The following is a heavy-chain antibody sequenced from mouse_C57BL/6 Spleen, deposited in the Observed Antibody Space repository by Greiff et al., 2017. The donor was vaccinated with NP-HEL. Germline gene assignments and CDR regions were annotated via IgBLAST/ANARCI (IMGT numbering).Heavy chain of an antibody. CDR3: ARSRDGYYFFDY. CDR2: ISSGSSTI. CDR1: GFTFSDYG. V-gene: IGHV5-17*01. Sequence: DVKLVESGGGLVKPGGSLKLSCAASGFTFSDYGMHWVRQAPEKGLEWVAYISSGSSTIYYADTVKGRFTISRDNAKNTLCLQVTSLRSEDTAMYYCARSRDGYYFFDYWGQGTTLTVSS. J-gene: IGHJ2*01. D-gene: IGHD2-3*01.